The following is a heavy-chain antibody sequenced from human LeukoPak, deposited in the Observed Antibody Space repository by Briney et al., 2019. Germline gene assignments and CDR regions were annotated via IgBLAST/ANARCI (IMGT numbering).Heavy chain of an antibody. J-gene: IGHJ3*01. V-gene: IGHV3-30*18. CDR2: ISYDGSNK. Sequence: GRSLRLSCAASGFSFSSYGMHWVRQAPGKGLEWVAVISYDGSNKFYADSVKGRFTISRGNSKNTLYLQMNSLRAEDTAVYYCAKLGYSSGWYDFQIDAFDFWGQGTMVTVSS. D-gene: IGHD6-19*01. CDR1: GFSFSSYG. CDR3: AKLGYSSGWYDFQIDAFDF.